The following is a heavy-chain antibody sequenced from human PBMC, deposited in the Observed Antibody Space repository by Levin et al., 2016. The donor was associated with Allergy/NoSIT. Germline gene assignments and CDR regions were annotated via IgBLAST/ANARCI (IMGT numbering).Heavy chain of an antibody. D-gene: IGHD4-23*01. J-gene: IGHJ4*02. Sequence: WIRQPPGKGLEWVAVISYDGSNKYYADSVKGRFTISRDNSKNTLYLQMNSLRAEDTAVYYCARGDPNYGGYWGQGTLVTVSS. CDR2: ISYDGSNK. CDR3: ARGDPNYGGY. V-gene: IGHV3-30*03.